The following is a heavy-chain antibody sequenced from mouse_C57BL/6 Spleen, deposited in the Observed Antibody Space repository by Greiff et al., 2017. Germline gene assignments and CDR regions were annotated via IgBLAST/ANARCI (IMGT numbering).Heavy chain of an antibody. Sequence: VQLQQPGAELVRPGSSVKLSCKASGYTFTSYWMDWVQQRPGQGLEWIGNIYPSDSETHYNQKFKDKATLTVDKSSSTAYMQLSSLTSEDSAVYYCARCGYDGSYAMDYWGQGTSVTVSS. CDR3: ARCGYDGSYAMDY. CDR2: IYPSDSET. J-gene: IGHJ4*01. V-gene: IGHV1-61*01. CDR1: GYTFTSYW. D-gene: IGHD2-2*01.